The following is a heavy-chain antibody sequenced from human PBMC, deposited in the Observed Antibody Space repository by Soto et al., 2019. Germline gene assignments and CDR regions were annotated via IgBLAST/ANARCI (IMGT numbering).Heavy chain of an antibody. D-gene: IGHD3-22*01. V-gene: IGHV4-59*02. Sequence: QVQLQESGPGLVKPSETLSLTCTVSGGSVSTYYWSWIRQPPGKGLEWIAYIYYSGSTSYNPSLTSRVTISLDTSKNQFSLKLSSVTAADTAVYYCARTYDDSGPNSGGYGFDIWGPGTMVTVSS. CDR2: IYYSGST. CDR1: GGSVSTYY. CDR3: ARTYDDSGPNSGGYGFDI. J-gene: IGHJ3*02.